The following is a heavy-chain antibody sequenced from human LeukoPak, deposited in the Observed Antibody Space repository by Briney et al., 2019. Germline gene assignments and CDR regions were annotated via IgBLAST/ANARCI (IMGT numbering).Heavy chain of an antibody. CDR2: IYSGGST. J-gene: IGHJ4*02. CDR3: ARGKGGSSPFDH. D-gene: IGHD1-26*01. V-gene: IGHV3-66*01. CDR1: GFTVSTDY. Sequence: AGGSLRLSCVASGFTVSTDYMSWVRQAPGKGLEWVSLIYSGGSTYYADSVKGRFTISRDSSKNTLYPQMNSLRAEDTAVYYCARGKGGSSPFDHWGQGTLVTVSS.